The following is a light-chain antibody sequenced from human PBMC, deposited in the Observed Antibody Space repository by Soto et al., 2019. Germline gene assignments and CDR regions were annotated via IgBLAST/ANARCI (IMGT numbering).Light chain of an antibody. V-gene: IGKV3-15*01. CDR3: QQYNNWPPWT. Sequence: IVLTQSPATLSLSPGKRATLSCRASQNISSYLIWYQQKPGRAPRLLIYGASTRATGIPARFSGSGSETEFTLTINSLQSEDFAVYYCQQYNNWPPWTFGQGTKVDIK. CDR1: QNISSY. CDR2: GAS. J-gene: IGKJ1*01.